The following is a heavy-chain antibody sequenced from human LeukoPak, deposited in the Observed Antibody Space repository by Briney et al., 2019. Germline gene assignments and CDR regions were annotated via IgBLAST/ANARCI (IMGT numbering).Heavy chain of an antibody. CDR3: ARDGPPPPAFAI. V-gene: IGHV3-7*01. J-gene: IGHJ3*02. Sequence: GGSLRHSCAASGFTFITYLMSWVRQAPGKGLESVAIIKEDGSEKFYVDSVKGRFTISRDNAKNSLYLDMNGLRAEDAAVYYCARDGPPPPAFAIWGQGTMATVSS. CDR2: IKEDGSEK. CDR1: GFTFITYL.